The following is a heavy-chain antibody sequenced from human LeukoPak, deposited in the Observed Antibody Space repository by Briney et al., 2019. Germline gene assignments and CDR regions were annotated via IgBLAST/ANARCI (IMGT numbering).Heavy chain of an antibody. CDR3: ARGRGLWSPIIYYMDV. CDR2: IIPILGIA. V-gene: IGHV1-69*04. J-gene: IGHJ6*03. Sequence: SVKVSCKASGGTFSSYAISWVRQAPGQGLEWMGRIIPILGIANYAQKFQGRVTITRNTSISTAYMELSSLRSEDTAVYYCARGRGLWSPIIYYMDVWGKGTTVTVSS. CDR1: GGTFSSYA. D-gene: IGHD3-10*01.